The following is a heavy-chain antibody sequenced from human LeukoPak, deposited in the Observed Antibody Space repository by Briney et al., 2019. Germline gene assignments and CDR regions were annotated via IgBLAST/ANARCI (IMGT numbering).Heavy chain of an antibody. Sequence: VASVKISCKASGYTFTDYYMHWVQQAPGKGLEWMGRVDPEDGETIYAEKFQGRVTTTADTSTDTAYMELSSLRSEDTAVYYCATDTLSGWTGGYWGQGTLVTVSS. D-gene: IGHD6-19*01. J-gene: IGHJ4*02. V-gene: IGHV1-69-2*01. CDR3: ATDTLSGWTGGY. CDR1: GYTFTDYY. CDR2: VDPEDGET.